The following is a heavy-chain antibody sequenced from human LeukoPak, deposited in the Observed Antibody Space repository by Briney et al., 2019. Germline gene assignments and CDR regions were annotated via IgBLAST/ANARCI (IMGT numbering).Heavy chain of an antibody. CDR2: ISSSGSTL. CDR1: GFTFSSYE. J-gene: IGHJ6*04. V-gene: IGHV3-48*03. CDR3: AELGITMIGGV. Sequence: GGSLRLSCAASGFTFSSYEMNWVRQAPGKGLEWVSYISSSGSTLYYADSVKGRFTISRDKAKNSLYLQMNSLRAEDTAVYYCAELGITMIGGVWGKGTTVTISS. D-gene: IGHD3-10*02.